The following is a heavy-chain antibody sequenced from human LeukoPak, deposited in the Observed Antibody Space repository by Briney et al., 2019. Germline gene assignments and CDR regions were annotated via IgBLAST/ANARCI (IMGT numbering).Heavy chain of an antibody. CDR2: IIPVSGST. D-gene: IGHD5-18*01. CDR1: GIFGSYV. CDR3: AKEGNTALVTGYFDL. Sequence: ASVKVSCKASGIFGSYVISWVQQAPGQGLEWMGGIIPVSGSTHYAQKFQGRLTITADESTSTVYMEMSSLISEDTAMYYCAKEGNTALVTGYFDLWGRGTLVTV. J-gene: IGHJ2*01. V-gene: IGHV1-69*13.